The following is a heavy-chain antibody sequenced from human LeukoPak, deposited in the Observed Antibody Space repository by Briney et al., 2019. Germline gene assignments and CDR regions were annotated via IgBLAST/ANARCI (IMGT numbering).Heavy chain of an antibody. CDR1: GFTFNSSW. J-gene: IGHJ6*03. Sequence: GGSLRLSCAASGFTFNSSWMHWVRQAPGKGLVRVSCINSDGSTTSYADSVKGRFTISRDNAKNSLYLQMNSLRAEDTAVYYCARVVKTIFGGYMDVWGKGTTVTVSS. CDR3: ARVVKTIFGGYMDV. D-gene: IGHD3-3*01. V-gene: IGHV3-74*01. CDR2: INSDGSTT.